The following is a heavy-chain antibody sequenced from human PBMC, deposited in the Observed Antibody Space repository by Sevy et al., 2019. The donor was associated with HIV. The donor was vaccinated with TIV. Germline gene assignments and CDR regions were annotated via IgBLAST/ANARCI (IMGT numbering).Heavy chain of an antibody. CDR3: AGGLFGTSSY. V-gene: IGHV3-53*01. D-gene: IGHD6-13*01. Sequence: GGSLRLSCATSGFTVSSYYMSWVRQAPGKGLEWVSLIYSGGNTYYADSVKGRFTISRDNSKNTRYLQMNSLRAEDTAVYYCAGGLFGTSSYWGQGTLVTVSS. CDR1: GFTVSSYY. CDR2: IYSGGNT. J-gene: IGHJ4*02.